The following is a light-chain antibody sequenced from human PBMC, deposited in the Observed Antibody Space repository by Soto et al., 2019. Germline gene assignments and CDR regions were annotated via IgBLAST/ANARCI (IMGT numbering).Light chain of an antibody. J-gene: IGKJ1*01. CDR1: QSISSW. V-gene: IGKV1-5*01. CDR2: DGS. Sequence: DIQMTQSPSTLSVSIGDRVTISCRASQSISSWLAWYQQKPGEAPKLLIYDGSSLESGVPSRFIGSGSGTEFTLTISSLQPDDSATYYCQQYRIYWTFGQGTKVEIK. CDR3: QQYRIYWT.